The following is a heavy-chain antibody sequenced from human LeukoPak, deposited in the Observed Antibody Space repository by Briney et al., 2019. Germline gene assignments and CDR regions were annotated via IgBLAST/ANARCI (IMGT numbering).Heavy chain of an antibody. CDR3: ARVLRITMVRGVTDYYYGMDV. D-gene: IGHD3-10*01. CDR1: GYSFTSYW. Sequence: GESLKISCKGSGYSFTSYWIGWVRQMPGKGLEWMGIIYPGGSDTRYSPSFQGQVTISADKSISTAYLQWSSLKASDTAMYYCARVLRITMVRGVTDYYYGMDVWGQGTTVTVSS. CDR2: IYPGGSDT. V-gene: IGHV5-51*01. J-gene: IGHJ6*02.